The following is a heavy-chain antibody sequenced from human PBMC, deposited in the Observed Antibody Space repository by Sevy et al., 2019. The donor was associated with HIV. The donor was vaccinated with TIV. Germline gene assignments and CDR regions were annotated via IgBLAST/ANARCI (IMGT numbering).Heavy chain of an antibody. J-gene: IGHJ4*02. V-gene: IGHV1-2*02. CDR2: INSNSGAI. CDR3: ATEYSYDY. Sequence: ASVKVSCKASGHTFSDYYIRWVRQAPGQGLEWMGWINSNSGAISYAQKFQDRVTMTSDTSISTVYMELSRLRSDDTAVYYCATEYSYDYWGQGTLVTVSS. CDR1: GHTFSDYY. D-gene: IGHD4-4*01.